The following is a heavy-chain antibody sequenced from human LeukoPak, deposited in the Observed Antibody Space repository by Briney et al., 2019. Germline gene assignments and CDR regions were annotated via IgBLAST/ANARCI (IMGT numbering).Heavy chain of an antibody. CDR2: IKSKTDGGTT. D-gene: IGHD3-10*01. V-gene: IGHV3-15*01. CDR1: GFTFSNAW. CDR3: AKASWLLWFGESNWFDP. Sequence: GGSLRLSCAASGFTFSNAWMSWVRQAPGKGLEWVGRIKSKTDGGTTDYAAPVKGRFTISRDDSKNTLYLQMNSLRAEDTAVYYCAKASWLLWFGESNWFDPWGQGTLVTVSS. J-gene: IGHJ5*02.